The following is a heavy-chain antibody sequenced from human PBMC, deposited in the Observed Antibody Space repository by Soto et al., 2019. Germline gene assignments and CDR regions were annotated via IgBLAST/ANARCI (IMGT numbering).Heavy chain of an antibody. V-gene: IGHV3-7*05. CDR2: IKQDGSEK. Sequence: GGSLRLSCAASGFTFSSYWMSWVRQAPGKGLEWVANIKQDGSEKYYVDSVKGRFTISRDNAKNSLYLQMNSLRAEDTAVYYCARGNWEQWLVLFDYWGQGTLVTVSS. D-gene: IGHD6-19*01. CDR3: ARGNWEQWLVLFDY. CDR1: GFTFSSYW. J-gene: IGHJ4*02.